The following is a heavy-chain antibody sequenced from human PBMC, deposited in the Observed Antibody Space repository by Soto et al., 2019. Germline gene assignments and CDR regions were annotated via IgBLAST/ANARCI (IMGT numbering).Heavy chain of an antibody. D-gene: IGHD2-8*01. CDR3: AKNGQPPYYYGMDV. J-gene: IGHJ6*02. CDR2: ISGYNGDT. V-gene: IGHV1-18*01. Sequence: ASGKVSCKASGYTFTRYGIIWVRQAPGQGLEWMGWISGYNGDTNYAQKFQGRVTMTVDTSTTTAFMELTSLTSDDRAVYYCAKNGQPPYYYGMDVWGQGTTVTVSS. CDR1: GYTFTRYG.